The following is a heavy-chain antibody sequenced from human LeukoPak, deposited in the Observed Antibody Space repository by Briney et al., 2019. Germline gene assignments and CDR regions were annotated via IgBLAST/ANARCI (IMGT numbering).Heavy chain of an antibody. CDR3: ARAYGSGRPHY. CDR2: IKQDGSDK. CDR1: GFTFSSYW. Sequence: GGSLRLSCAASGFTFSSYWMSWVRQAPGKRLEWVANIKQDGSDKYYVDSVKGRFTISRDNAKNSLYLQMNSLRAEDTAVYYCARAYGSGRPHYWGQGTLVTVSS. J-gene: IGHJ4*02. V-gene: IGHV3-7*01. D-gene: IGHD3-10*01.